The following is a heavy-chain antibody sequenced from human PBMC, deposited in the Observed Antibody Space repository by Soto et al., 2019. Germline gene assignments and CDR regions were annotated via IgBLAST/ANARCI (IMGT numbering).Heavy chain of an antibody. Sequence: GASVKVSCKASGYTFTSYGISWVRQAPGQGLEWMGIINPSGGSTSYAQKFQGRVTMTRDTSTSTVYMELSSLRSEDTAVYYCARDGQTSSPHYYYYYMDVWGKGTTVTVSS. V-gene: IGHV1-46*03. D-gene: IGHD1-7*01. CDR1: GYTFTSYG. J-gene: IGHJ6*03. CDR2: INPSGGST. CDR3: ARDGQTSSPHYYYYYMDV.